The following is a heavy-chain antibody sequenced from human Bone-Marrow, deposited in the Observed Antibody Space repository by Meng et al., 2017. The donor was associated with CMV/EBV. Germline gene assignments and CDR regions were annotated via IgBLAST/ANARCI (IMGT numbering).Heavy chain of an antibody. D-gene: IGHD6-13*01. CDR2: MNPNSGNT. Sequence: ASVKGSCKASGYTFTSYDINWVRQATGQGLEWMGWMNPNSGNTGYAQKFQGRVTITRNTSISTAYMELSSLRSEDTAVYYCARALLYSSSSNWFYPWGQGTLVTVSS. CDR3: ARALLYSSSSNWFYP. CDR1: GYTFTSYD. V-gene: IGHV1-8*03. J-gene: IGHJ5*02.